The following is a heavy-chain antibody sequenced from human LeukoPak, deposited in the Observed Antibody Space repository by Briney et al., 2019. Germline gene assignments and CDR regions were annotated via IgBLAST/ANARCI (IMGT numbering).Heavy chain of an antibody. Sequence: GGSLRLSCAASGFTFSSYSMNWVRQAPGKGLEWVSYISTRISTIFHADSVKGRFTISRDNAKNSLYLQVNSLRTEDTAVYYCAKGSAYCTSANCRGAFDLWGQGTMVTVSS. CDR1: GFTFSSYS. J-gene: IGHJ3*01. D-gene: IGHD2-2*01. CDR2: ISTRISTI. CDR3: AKGSAYCTSANCRGAFDL. V-gene: IGHV3-48*01.